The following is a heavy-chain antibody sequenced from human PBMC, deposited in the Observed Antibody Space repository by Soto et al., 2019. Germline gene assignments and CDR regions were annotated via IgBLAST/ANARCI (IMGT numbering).Heavy chain of an antibody. J-gene: IGHJ5*02. D-gene: IGHD2-2*01. CDR1: GFTFSSYW. V-gene: IGHV3-7*01. Sequence: EVQLVESGGGWVQPGGSLRLSCAASGFTFSSYWMSWVRQAPGKGLEWVANIKQDGSEKYYVDSVKGRFTISRDNAKNSLYLQMNSLRAEDTAVYYCARDEGPYCSSASCYNWFDPWGQGTLVTVSS. CDR2: IKQDGSEK. CDR3: ARDEGPYCSSASCYNWFDP.